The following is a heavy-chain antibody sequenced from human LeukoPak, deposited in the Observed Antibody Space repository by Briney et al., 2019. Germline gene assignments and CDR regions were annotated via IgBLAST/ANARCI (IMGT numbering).Heavy chain of an antibody. CDR3: ARDLWNTAMGFDY. V-gene: IGHV4-34*01. Sequence: SETLSLTCAVYGGSFSGYYWSWIRQPPGKGLEWIGEINHSGSTNYNPSLKSRVTISVDTSKNQFSLKLSSVTAADTAVYYCARDLWNTAMGFDYWGQGTLVTVSS. CDR2: INHSGST. J-gene: IGHJ4*02. D-gene: IGHD5-18*01. CDR1: GGSFSGYY.